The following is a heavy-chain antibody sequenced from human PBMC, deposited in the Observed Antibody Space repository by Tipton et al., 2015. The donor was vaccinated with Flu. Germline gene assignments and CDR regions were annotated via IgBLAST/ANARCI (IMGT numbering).Heavy chain of an antibody. V-gene: IGHV4-31*03. J-gene: IGHJ3*02. CDR2: IYYSGST. CDR1: GDSIGRGDYY. D-gene: IGHD5-24*01. Sequence: TLSLTCIVSGDSIGRGDYYWSWIRQHPGKGLEWIGCIYYSGSTYYNPSLKSRLTVSLDTSKNQFSLRLSSVTAADTAVYYCAGGKRWLQSFDAFDIWGQGTMVTVSS. CDR3: AGGKRWLQSFDAFDI.